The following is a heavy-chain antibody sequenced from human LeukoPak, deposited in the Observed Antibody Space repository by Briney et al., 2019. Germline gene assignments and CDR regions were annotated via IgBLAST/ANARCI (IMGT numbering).Heavy chain of an antibody. D-gene: IGHD2/OR15-2a*01. CDR1: GFNFDNAW. CDR3: TTDTFYMKGHDP. Sequence: NTGGSLRLSCAASGFNFDNAWMYWVRQAPGKGLVWVGRIKSKIDGGAIDYATPVKGRFTMSRDDSKKTLYLQMNSLKTEDTARYYCTTDTFYMKGHDPWGQGTLVIVSS. CDR2: IKSKIDGGAI. V-gene: IGHV3-15*07. J-gene: IGHJ5*02.